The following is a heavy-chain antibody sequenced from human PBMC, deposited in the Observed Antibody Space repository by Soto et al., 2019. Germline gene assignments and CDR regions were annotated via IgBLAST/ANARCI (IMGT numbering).Heavy chain of an antibody. V-gene: IGHV4-31*03. Sequence: SETLSLTCTVSGGSISSGGYYWSWIRQHPGKGLEWIGYIYYSGSTYYNPSLKSRVTISVDTSKNQFSLKLSSVTAADTAVYYCARDRYDFWSGYYDYWGQGTLVTVSS. CDR3: ARDRYDFWSGYYDY. CDR1: GGSISSGGYY. J-gene: IGHJ4*02. D-gene: IGHD3-3*01. CDR2: IYYSGST.